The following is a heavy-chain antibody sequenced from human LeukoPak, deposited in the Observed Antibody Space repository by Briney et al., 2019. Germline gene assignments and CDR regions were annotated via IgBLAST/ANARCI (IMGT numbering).Heavy chain of an antibody. V-gene: IGHV3-21*01. CDR1: GFTFSSYS. J-gene: IGHJ4*02. Sequence: GGSLRLSCAASGFTFSSYSMTWVRQVPGKGLEWVSSISSSSSYIYYADSVKGRFTISRDNAKNSLYLQMNSLRAEDTAVYYCARGGGYDPTHFDYWGQGTLVTVSS. CDR3: ARGGGYDPTHFDY. D-gene: IGHD5-12*01. CDR2: ISSSSSYI.